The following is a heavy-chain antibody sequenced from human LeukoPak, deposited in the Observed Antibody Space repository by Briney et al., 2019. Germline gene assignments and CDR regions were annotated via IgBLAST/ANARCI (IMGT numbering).Heavy chain of an antibody. Sequence: SVKVSCKASGGTFSSYAISWVRQAPGQGLEWMGGIIPIFGTANYAQKFQGRVTITAEESTSTAYMDLSSLRSEDTAVYYCARSRVRGVIASAAYDYWGQGTLVTVSS. J-gene: IGHJ4*02. V-gene: IGHV1-69*13. CDR2: IIPIFGTA. CDR1: GGTFSSYA. D-gene: IGHD3-10*01. CDR3: ARSRVRGVIASAAYDY.